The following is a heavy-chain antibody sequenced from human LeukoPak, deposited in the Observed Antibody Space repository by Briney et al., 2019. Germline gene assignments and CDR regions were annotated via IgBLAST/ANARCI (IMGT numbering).Heavy chain of an antibody. CDR2: ISYDGSNK. CDR3: ARLDIVLIGGLDP. Sequence: GRSLRLSCAASGFTFSSYAMHWVRQAPGKGLEWVAVISYDGSNKYYADSVKGRFTISRDSSKNTLYLQMSSLRAEDTAVYYCARLDIVLIGGLDPWGQGTLVTVSS. V-gene: IGHV3-30-3*01. CDR1: GFTFSSYA. D-gene: IGHD2-8*01. J-gene: IGHJ5*02.